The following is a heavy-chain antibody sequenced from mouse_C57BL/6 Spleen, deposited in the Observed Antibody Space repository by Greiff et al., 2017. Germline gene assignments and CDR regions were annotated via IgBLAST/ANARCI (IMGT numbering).Heavy chain of an antibody. CDR1: GYTFTSYW. Sequence: VQLQQPGAELVKPGASVKLSCKASGYTFTSYWMHWVKQRPGQGLEWIGMIHPNSGSTNYNEKFKSKATLTVDKSSSTAYMQRSSLTSEESAVYYCARGATYCWNEAGFAYWGQGTLVTVSA. J-gene: IGHJ3*01. CDR3: ARGATYCWNEAGFAY. D-gene: IGHD2-14*01. CDR2: IHPNSGST. V-gene: IGHV1-64*01.